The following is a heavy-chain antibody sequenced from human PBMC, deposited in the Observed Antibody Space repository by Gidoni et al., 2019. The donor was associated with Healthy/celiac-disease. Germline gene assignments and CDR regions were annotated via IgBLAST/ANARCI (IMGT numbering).Heavy chain of an antibody. CDR3: ARESSGKSYFDY. J-gene: IGHJ4*02. CDR2: ISSSSTI. CDR1: GCTFSSYS. D-gene: IGHD6-19*01. V-gene: IGHV3-48*01. Sequence: EVQLVESGGGLVQPGGSLRLSCAASGCTFSSYSMNWVRQAPGKGLEWVSYISSSSTIYYADSVKGRFTISRDNAKNSLYLQMNSLRAEDTAVYYCARESSGKSYFDYWGQGTLVTVSS.